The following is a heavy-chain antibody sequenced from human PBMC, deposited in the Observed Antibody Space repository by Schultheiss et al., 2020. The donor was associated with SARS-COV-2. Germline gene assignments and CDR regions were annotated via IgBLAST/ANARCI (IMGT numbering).Heavy chain of an antibody. D-gene: IGHD3-10*01. Sequence: SETLSLTCTVSGGSISSYYWSWIRQPPGKGLEWIGYIYYSGSTNYNPSLKSRVTISVDTSKNQFSLNLSSVTAADTAVYYCARGRISMVRGVTGAQDYWGQGTLVTVSS. V-gene: IGHV4-59*01. CDR3: ARGRISMVRGVTGAQDY. CDR2: IYYSGST. CDR1: GGSISSYY. J-gene: IGHJ4*02.